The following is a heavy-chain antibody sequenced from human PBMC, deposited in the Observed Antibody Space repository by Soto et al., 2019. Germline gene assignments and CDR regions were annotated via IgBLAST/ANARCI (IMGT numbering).Heavy chain of an antibody. CDR2: IFGSGET. Sequence: QVQLQESGPGLLKPSETLSLTCTVSGASMRNYYWSWIRQPAGKGLEWIGRIFGSGETYYNPSLTSRIILSVGLSKSQFSLELTSVTAADTAVYFCVREGYYSDNNGYPHFDYWGQGTLVTVSP. V-gene: IGHV4-4*07. D-gene: IGHD3-22*01. CDR3: VREGYYSDNNGYPHFDY. J-gene: IGHJ4*02. CDR1: GASMRNYY.